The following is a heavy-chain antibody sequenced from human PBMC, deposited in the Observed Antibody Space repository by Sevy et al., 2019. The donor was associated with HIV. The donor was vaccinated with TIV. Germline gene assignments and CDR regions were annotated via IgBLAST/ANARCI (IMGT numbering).Heavy chain of an antibody. CDR3: AREGCSRPHDY. J-gene: IGHJ4*02. CDR2: LSFGCGKI. CDR1: GFAFYEYS. D-gene: IGHD2-8*01. Sequence: QLGGSLRLSCAASGFAFYEYSMSWIRQAPGKGLEWVATLSFGCGKINYADSVKGRFTTSRDNSKNSFYLQMDNLRVEDTALYYCAREGCSRPHDYWGQGTRVTVSS. V-gene: IGHV3-23*01.